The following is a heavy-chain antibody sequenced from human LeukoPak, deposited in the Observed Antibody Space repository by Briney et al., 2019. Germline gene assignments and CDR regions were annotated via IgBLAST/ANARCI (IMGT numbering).Heavy chain of an antibody. J-gene: IGHJ4*02. D-gene: IGHD3-22*01. V-gene: IGHV4-34*01. CDR3: ARSISSSGYYPLGY. Sequence: SETLSLTCAVYGGSFSGYYWSWIRQPPGKGLEWMGEINHSGSTNYNPSLKSRVTISVDTSKNQFSLKLSSVTAADTAVYYCARSISSSGYYPLGYWGQGTLVTVSS. CDR1: GGSFSGYY. CDR2: INHSGST.